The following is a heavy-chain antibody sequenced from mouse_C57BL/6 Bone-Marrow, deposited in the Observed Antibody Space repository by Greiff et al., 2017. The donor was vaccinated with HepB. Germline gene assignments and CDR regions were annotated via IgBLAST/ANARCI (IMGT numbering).Heavy chain of an antibody. J-gene: IGHJ4*01. CDR3: ARGTGTGRAMDY. CDR1: GYSITSGYY. CDR2: ISYDGSN. V-gene: IGHV3-6*01. Sequence: DVQLQESGPGLVKPSQSLSLTCSVTGYSITSGYYWNWIRQFPGNKLEWMGYISYDGSNNYNPSLKNRISITRDTSKNQFFLKLNSVTTEDTATYYCARGTGTGRAMDYWGQGTSVTVSS. D-gene: IGHD4-1*01.